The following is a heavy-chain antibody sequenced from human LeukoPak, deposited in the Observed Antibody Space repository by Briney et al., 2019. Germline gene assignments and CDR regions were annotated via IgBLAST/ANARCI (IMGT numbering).Heavy chain of an antibody. CDR1: GGSISSSSYY. CDR3: ARDGVYAFDI. V-gene: IGHV4-39*07. D-gene: IGHD3-16*01. Sequence: PSETLSLTCTVSGGSISSSSYYWGWIRQPPGKGLEWIGSIYYSGSTHYNPSLKSRVTISVDTSKNQFSLKLSSVTAADTAVYYCARDGVYAFDIWGQGTMVTVSS. J-gene: IGHJ3*02. CDR2: IYYSGST.